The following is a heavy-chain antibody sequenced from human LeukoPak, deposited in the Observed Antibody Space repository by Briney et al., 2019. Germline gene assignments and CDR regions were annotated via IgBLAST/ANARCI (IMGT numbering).Heavy chain of an antibody. V-gene: IGHV4-59*01. CDR2: IYYSGST. CDR3: ARDSGSYSRAFDI. Sequence: PETLSLTCTVSGGSISSYYWSWIRQPPGKGLEWIGYIYYSGSTNYNPSLKSRVTISVDTSKNQFSLKLSSVTAADTAVYYCARDSGSYSRAFDIWGQGTMVTVSS. D-gene: IGHD1-26*01. J-gene: IGHJ3*02. CDR1: GGSISSYY.